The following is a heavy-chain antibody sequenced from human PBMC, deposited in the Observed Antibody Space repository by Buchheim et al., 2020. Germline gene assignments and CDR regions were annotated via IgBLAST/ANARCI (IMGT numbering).Heavy chain of an antibody. CDR1: GGSISTYF. J-gene: IGHJ4*02. Sequence: QVQLQESGPGLVKPSETLSLTCFVSGGSISTYFWSWLRQPPGKGLEWIAFSHYSESTKYHPSLKNRVTMSVDRSRNQSSLKMTSVTAADTAVYYCARHSGAWPHYFDYWGQGAL. V-gene: IGHV4-59*08. D-gene: IGHD6-25*01. CDR2: SHYSEST. CDR3: ARHSGAWPHYFDY.